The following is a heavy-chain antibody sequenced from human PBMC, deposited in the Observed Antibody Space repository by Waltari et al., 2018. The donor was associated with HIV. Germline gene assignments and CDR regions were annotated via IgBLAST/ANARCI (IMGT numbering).Heavy chain of an antibody. CDR1: GFTFSRYD. D-gene: IGHD3-22*01. J-gene: IGHJ4*02. V-gene: IGHV3-13*01. CDR3: ARGSDSSGFDY. Sequence: EVQLVESGGGLVQPGGSLRLSCAASGFTFSRYDLPWVRQATGKGLEWVSAIGTAGDTYYPGSVKGRFTISRENAKNSLYLQMNSLRAEDTAVYYCARGSDSSGFDYWGQGTLVTVSS. CDR2: IGTAGDT.